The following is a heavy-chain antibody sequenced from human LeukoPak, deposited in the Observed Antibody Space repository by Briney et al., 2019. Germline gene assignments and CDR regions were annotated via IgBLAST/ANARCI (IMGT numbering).Heavy chain of an antibody. CDR3: AREGRDDYGMDV. Sequence: GGSLRLSCAASGFTFSSYSMNWVRRAPGKGLEWVSSISSSSSYIYYADSVKGRFTISRDNAKNSLYLQMNSLRAEDTAVYYCAREGRDDYGMDVWGKGTTVTVSS. D-gene: IGHD3-10*01. CDR2: ISSSSSYI. J-gene: IGHJ6*04. CDR1: GFTFSSYS. V-gene: IGHV3-21*01.